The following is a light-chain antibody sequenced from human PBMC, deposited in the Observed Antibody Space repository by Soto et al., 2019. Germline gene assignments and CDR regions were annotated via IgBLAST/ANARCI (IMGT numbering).Light chain of an antibody. CDR3: QQYYRYLWT. V-gene: IGKV1-8*01. CDR1: QGISSY. CDR2: AAS. J-gene: IGKJ1*01. Sequence: AIRMTQSPSSLSASTGDRVTITCRASQGISSYLAWYQQKPGKAPKLLIYAASTLQSGVPSRFSGSGSGTDFTLTISCLQSEDFATYYCQQYYRYLWTFGQGTNVEIK.